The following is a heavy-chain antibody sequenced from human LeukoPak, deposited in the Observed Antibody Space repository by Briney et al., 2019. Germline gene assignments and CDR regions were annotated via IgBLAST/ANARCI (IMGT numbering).Heavy chain of an antibody. CDR1: GGSFSGYY. Sequence: SETLSLTCAVYGGSFSGYYWSWIRQPPGKGLEWIGEINHSGSTNYNPSLKSRVTISVDTSKNQFSLKLSSVTAADTAVYYCARGRIVVVPAAMENNWFDPWGQGTLVTASS. D-gene: IGHD2-2*01. J-gene: IGHJ5*02. V-gene: IGHV4-34*01. CDR3: ARGRIVVVPAAMENNWFDP. CDR2: INHSGST.